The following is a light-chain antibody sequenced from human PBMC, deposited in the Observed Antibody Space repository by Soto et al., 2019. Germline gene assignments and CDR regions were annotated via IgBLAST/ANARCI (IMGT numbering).Light chain of an antibody. J-gene: IGKJ4*01. V-gene: IGKV3-20*01. Sequence: EIVLTQSPGTLSLSPGERATLSCRASQSVSSSYLAWYQQKPGQAPRLLIYGASSRATGIPDRFSGSGSGTDVTLTISRLEPEDFAVYYYQQYGSSPFTFGGGTKVEIK. CDR2: GAS. CDR3: QQYGSSPFT. CDR1: QSVSSSY.